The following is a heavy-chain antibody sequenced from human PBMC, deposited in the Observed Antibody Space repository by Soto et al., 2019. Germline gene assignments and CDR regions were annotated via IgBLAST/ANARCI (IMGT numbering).Heavy chain of an antibody. J-gene: IGHJ4*02. CDR2: IYYSGST. Sequence: SETLSLTCTVSGGSISSGGYYWSWIRQHPGKGLEWIGYIYYSGSTYYNPSLKSRVTISVDTSKNQFSLKLSSVTAADTAVYYCARGSVVVASHPYDYWGQGTLVTVSS. CDR3: ARGSVVVASHPYDY. V-gene: IGHV4-31*03. D-gene: IGHD2-15*01. CDR1: GGSISSGGYY.